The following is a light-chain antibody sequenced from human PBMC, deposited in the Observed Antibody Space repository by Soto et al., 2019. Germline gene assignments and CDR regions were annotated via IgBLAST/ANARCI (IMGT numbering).Light chain of an antibody. CDR3: RQTYSVPLT. Sequence: DIQMTQSPSSLSTSVGDRVTITCRASQPINKYLNWYQHKPGKAPRLLMSAASSLESGVPSRFSGSGSGTDFTLTISSLQPEDFATYYCRQTYSVPLTFGGGTKVDIK. CDR2: AAS. V-gene: IGKV1-39*01. J-gene: IGKJ4*01. CDR1: QPINKY.